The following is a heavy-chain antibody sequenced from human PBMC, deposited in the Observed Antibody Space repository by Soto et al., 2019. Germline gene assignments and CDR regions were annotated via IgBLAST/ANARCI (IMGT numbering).Heavy chain of an antibody. CDR2: INPNSGST. Sequence: QVQVVQSGAEVKKPGASVKISCKASGYTFTDYYIHWVRQAPGQGLEWMGRINPNSGSTTKAQKFQGRITMTGDTSTSTGYMEVSSLRPEDTAVYYCTRGRQYYQYAMDVWGQGTTVTVSS. V-gene: IGHV1-46*03. J-gene: IGHJ6*02. CDR1: GYTFTDYY. CDR3: TRGRQYYQYAMDV.